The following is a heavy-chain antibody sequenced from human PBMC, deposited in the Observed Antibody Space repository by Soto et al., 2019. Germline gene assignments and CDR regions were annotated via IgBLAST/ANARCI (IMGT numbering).Heavy chain of an antibody. CDR2: IDTAGDT. CDR3: ARVSPYGSYFDY. J-gene: IGHJ4*02. D-gene: IGHD4-17*01. Sequence: EVQLVESGGGLVQPGGSLRLSCEASGFTFSNYDMHWVRQATGKGLEWVSGIDTAGDTYYPGSVKGRFTISRENAKSSLNLQMNSLRAEDTAVYYCARVSPYGSYFDYWGQGTLVSVSS. CDR1: GFTFSNYD. V-gene: IGHV3-13*01.